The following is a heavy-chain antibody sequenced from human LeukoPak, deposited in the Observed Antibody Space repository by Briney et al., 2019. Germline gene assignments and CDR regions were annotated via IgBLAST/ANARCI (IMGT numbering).Heavy chain of an antibody. D-gene: IGHD6-13*01. CDR3: ARGEDTYGSSWYFDP. CDR1: GGSVSSNSAA. Sequence: SQTLSLTCAISGGSVSSNSAAWNWIRQSPSRGLEWLGRTYYRSKWYNDYAVSVKSRITINPDTSKNQFSLQLNSVTPEDTAVYFCARGEDTYGSSWYFDPWGQGTLVTVSS. CDR2: TYYRSKWYN. J-gene: IGHJ5*02. V-gene: IGHV6-1*01.